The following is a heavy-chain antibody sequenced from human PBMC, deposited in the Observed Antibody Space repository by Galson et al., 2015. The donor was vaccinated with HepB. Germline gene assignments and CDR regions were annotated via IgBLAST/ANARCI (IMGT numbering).Heavy chain of an antibody. Sequence: SLRLSCAASGFTFSSYAMHWVRQAPGKGLEWVAVISYDGSNKYYADSVKGRFTISRDNSKNTLYLQMNSLRAEDTAVYYCADPGSTYWGQGTLVTVSS. V-gene: IGHV3-30-3*01. CDR2: ISYDGSNK. CDR1: GFTFSSYA. D-gene: IGHD3-10*01. J-gene: IGHJ4*02. CDR3: ADPGSTY.